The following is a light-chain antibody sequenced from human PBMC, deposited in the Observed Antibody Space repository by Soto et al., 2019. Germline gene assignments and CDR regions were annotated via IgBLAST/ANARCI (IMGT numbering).Light chain of an antibody. CDR3: MQGTYWPRLT. Sequence: DVVMTQSPLSLPVTLGQPASISCRSSQSLVYSDGNTYLNWFHQRPGQSPRRLIYKVSNRDSGVPDRFSGSGSGTDFTLKISGVGAEDVGVYYCMQGTYWPRLTFGGGTKVEIK. J-gene: IGKJ4*01. CDR2: KVS. CDR1: QSLVYSDGNTY. V-gene: IGKV2-30*01.